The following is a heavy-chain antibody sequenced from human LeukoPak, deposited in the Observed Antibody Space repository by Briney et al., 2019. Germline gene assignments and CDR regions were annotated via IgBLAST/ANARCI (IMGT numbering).Heavy chain of an antibody. J-gene: IGHJ6*03. CDR1: GFTFSSYW. CDR2: IKQDGSEK. CDR3: ARGGDYDPYYYMDV. D-gene: IGHD4-17*01. Sequence: GGSLRLSCAASGFTFSSYWMSRVRQAPGKGLEWVANIKQDGSEKCYVDSVKGRFTISRDNAKNSLYLQMNSLRAEDTAVYYCARGGDYDPYYYMDVWGKGTTVTVSS. V-gene: IGHV3-7*01.